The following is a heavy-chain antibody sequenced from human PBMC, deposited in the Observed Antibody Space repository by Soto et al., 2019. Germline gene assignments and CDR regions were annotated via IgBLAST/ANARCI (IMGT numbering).Heavy chain of an antibody. V-gene: IGHV4-39*01. CDR3: ARGTFYQLNYYYYYMDV. Sequence: SETLSLTCTVSGASVSSSTYYWGWIRQPPGKGLEWIGNVYNSGNTYYNPSLKSRVTISVDTSKNQLSLNLNSVTAADTAVYYCARGTFYQLNYYYYYMDVWGKGTTVTVSS. D-gene: IGHD2-2*01. J-gene: IGHJ6*03. CDR1: GASVSSSTYY. CDR2: VYNSGNT.